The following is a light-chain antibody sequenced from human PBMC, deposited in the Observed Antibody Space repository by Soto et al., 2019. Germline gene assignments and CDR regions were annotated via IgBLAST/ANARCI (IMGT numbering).Light chain of an antibody. CDR1: ISDVGGNKY. CDR3: ASSTSDSLYV. Sequence: QSALTQPSSLSGSPGQSITISCTGTISDVGGNKYVSWYQQYPGKVPKLLINKVTNRPSGVSYRFSGSKSGNTASLTISALLAEDEADYFCASSTSDSLYVFRTGTKVTVL. J-gene: IGLJ1*01. CDR2: KVT. V-gene: IGLV2-14*01.